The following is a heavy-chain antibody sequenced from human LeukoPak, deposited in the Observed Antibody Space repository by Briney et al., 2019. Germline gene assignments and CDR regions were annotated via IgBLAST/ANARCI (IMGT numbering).Heavy chain of an antibody. D-gene: IGHD1-1*01. Sequence: PSETLSLTCTVSGGSISSGSYYWSWIRQPAGKGLEWIGRIYTSGSTNYNPSLKSRVTISVDTSKNQFSLKLSSVTAADTAVYYCAGALPNWNDEGWFDPWGQGTLVTVSS. CDR1: GGSISSGSYY. V-gene: IGHV4-61*02. CDR2: IYTSGST. CDR3: AGALPNWNDEGWFDP. J-gene: IGHJ5*02.